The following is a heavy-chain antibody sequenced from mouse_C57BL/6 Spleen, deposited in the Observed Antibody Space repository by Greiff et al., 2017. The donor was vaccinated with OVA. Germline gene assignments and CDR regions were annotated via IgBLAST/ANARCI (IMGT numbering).Heavy chain of an antibody. D-gene: IGHD1-1*01. CDR3: ARGGLRYYFDY. Sequence: QVQLQQSGPELVKPGASVKISCKASGYAFSSSWMNWVKQRPGKGLEWIGRIYPGDGDTNYNGKFKGKATLTADKSSSTAYMQLSSLTSEDSAVYCCARGGLRYYFDYWGQGTTLTVSS. J-gene: IGHJ2*01. CDR2: IYPGDGDT. CDR1: GYAFSSSW. V-gene: IGHV1-82*01.